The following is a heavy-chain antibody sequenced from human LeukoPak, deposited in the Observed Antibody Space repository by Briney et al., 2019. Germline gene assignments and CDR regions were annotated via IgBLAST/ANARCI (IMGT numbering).Heavy chain of an antibody. CDR3: ARGTAGYHSSYFDY. V-gene: IGHV3-74*01. CDR1: GFTFGSPW. J-gene: IGHJ4*02. D-gene: IGHD3-16*02. CDR2: INSDGSAT. Sequence: GGSMRLSCAASGFTFGSPWMHWVRQAPGKGLVWVSRINSDGSATAYADSVKGRFTISRDNAENTLYLQMNSLRAEDTAVYYCARGTAGYHSSYFDYWGQGTLVTVSS.